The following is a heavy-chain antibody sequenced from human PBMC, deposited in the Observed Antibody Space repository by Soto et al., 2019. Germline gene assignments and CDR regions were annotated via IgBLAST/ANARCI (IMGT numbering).Heavy chain of an antibody. D-gene: IGHD3-10*01. CDR1: GGTFSSYA. V-gene: IGHV1-69*01. CDR2: SIPIFGTA. CDR3: ARDPFLYYGSGSYHDY. Sequence: QVQLVQSGAEVKKPGSSVKVSCKASGGTFSSYAISWVRQAPGQGLEWMGGSIPIFGTANYAQKFQGRVTITADESTSTAYMELSSLRSEDTAVYYCARDPFLYYGSGSYHDYWGQGTLVTVSS. J-gene: IGHJ4*02.